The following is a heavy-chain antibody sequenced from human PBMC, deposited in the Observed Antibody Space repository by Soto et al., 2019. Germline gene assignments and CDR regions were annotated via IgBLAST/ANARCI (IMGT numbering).Heavy chain of an antibody. J-gene: IGHJ5*02. CDR3: ARESSNYGRGWFDT. CDR1: GYTFTSYG. Sequence: ASVKVSCKASGYTFTSYGISWVRQAPGPGLEWMGWISAYNGNTNYAQKLQGRVTMTTDTSTSTAYMELRSLRSDDTAVYYCARESSNYGRGWFDTWGQGTLVTVSS. D-gene: IGHD4-4*01. V-gene: IGHV1-18*01. CDR2: ISAYNGNT.